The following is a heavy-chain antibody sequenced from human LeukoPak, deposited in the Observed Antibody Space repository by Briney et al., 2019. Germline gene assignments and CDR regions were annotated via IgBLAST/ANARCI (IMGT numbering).Heavy chain of an antibody. CDR2: INHSGST. Sequence: SETLSLTCAVYGGSFSGYYWSWIRQPPGKGLEWIGEINHSGSTNYNPSLKSRVTISVDTSKNQFSPKLSSVTAADTAVYYCARRRRETYYDFWSGYWIFDYWGQGTLVTVSS. V-gene: IGHV4-34*01. CDR3: ARRRRETYYDFWSGYWIFDY. J-gene: IGHJ4*02. D-gene: IGHD3-3*01. CDR1: GGSFSGYY.